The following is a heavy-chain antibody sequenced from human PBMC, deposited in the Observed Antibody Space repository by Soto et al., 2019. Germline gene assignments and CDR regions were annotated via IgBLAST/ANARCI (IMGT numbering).Heavy chain of an antibody. D-gene: IGHD3-10*01. V-gene: IGHV4-34*01. J-gene: IGHJ6*02. CDR1: GGSFSGYY. CDR2: INHSGST. CDR3: ARRGGGPQVRNGMDV. Sequence: PSETLSLTCGVYGGSFSGYYWSWVRQPPGKGLEWIGEINHSGSTNYNPSLKSRVTISRDNAKNSLYLQMNSLRAEDTAVYYCARRGGGPQVRNGMDVWGQGTTVTVSS.